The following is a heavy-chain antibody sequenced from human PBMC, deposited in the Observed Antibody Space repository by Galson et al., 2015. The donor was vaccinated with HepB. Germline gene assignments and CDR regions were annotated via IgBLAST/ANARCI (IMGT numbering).Heavy chain of an antibody. CDR1: GYTFTGYY. D-gene: IGHD6-6*01. V-gene: IGHV1-2*04. J-gene: IGHJ4*02. Sequence: SVKVSCKASGYTFTGYYMHWVRQAPGQGLEWMGWINPNSGGTNYAQKFQGWVTMTRDTSISTAYMELSSLRSEDTAVYYCARDSKQLVRILVYWGQGTLVTVSS. CDR3: ARDSKQLVRILVY. CDR2: INPNSGGT.